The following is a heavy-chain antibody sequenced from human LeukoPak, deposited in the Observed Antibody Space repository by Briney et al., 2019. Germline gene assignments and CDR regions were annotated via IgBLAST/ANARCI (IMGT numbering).Heavy chain of an antibody. D-gene: IGHD5/OR15-5a*01. J-gene: IGHJ6*03. CDR3: ARGRVYDYRRYYYYYYMDI. V-gene: IGHV4-34*01. Sequence: PSDTLPLTCAVYGGSFSGYYWSWIRQPPGKGLELIGEINHSGSTNYNPSLKSRVTISVDTSKNQFSLKLSSVTAADTAVYYCARGRVYDYRRYYYYYYMDIWGKGTTVTVSS. CDR1: GGSFSGYY. CDR2: INHSGST.